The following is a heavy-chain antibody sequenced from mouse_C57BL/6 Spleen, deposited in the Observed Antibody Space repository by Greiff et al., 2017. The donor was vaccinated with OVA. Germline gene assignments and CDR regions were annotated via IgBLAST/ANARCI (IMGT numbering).Heavy chain of an antibody. V-gene: IGHV1-22*01. D-gene: IGHD4-1*01. CDR1: GYTFTDYN. CDR3: ARANWDDYYAMDY. J-gene: IGHJ4*01. Sequence: VQLQQSGPELVKPGASVKMSCKASGYTFTDYNMHWVKQSHGKSLEWIGYINPNNGGTSYNQKFKGKATLTVNKSSSTAYMELRSLTSEDSAVYYCARANWDDYYAMDYWGQGTSVTVSS. CDR2: INPNNGGT.